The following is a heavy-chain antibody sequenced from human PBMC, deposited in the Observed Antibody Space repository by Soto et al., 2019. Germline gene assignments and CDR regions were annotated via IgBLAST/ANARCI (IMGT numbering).Heavy chain of an antibody. V-gene: IGHV1-69*08. D-gene: IGHD6-13*01. CDR2: IIPILGIA. Sequence: QVQLVQSGAEVKKPGSSVKVSCKASGGTFSSYTISWVRQAPGQGLEWMGRIIPILGIANYAQKFQGRVTIXAXXSTSTAYMELSSLRSEDTAVYYCARDLIAAAAPDYWGQGTLVTVSS. J-gene: IGHJ4*02. CDR3: ARDLIAAAAPDY. CDR1: GGTFSSYT.